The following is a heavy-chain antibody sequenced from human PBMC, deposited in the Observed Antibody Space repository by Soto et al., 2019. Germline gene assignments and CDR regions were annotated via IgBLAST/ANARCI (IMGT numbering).Heavy chain of an antibody. Sequence: DSVKGRFTISGDNSKNTVYLQMNSLRAEDTAVYYCAGGYDWGDYWGQGTLVTVSS. D-gene: IGHD5-12*01. V-gene: IGHV3-30*03. CDR3: AGGYDWGDY. J-gene: IGHJ4*02.